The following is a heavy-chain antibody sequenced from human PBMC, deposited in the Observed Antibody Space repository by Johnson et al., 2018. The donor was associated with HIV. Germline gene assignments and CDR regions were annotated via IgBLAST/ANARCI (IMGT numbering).Heavy chain of an antibody. CDR2: IRYDGSNK. J-gene: IGHJ3*02. Sequence: VQLVGSGGRLIQPGGSLRLSCTASDFTVSSNYMSWVRQAPGKGLEWVAFIRYDGSNKYYADSVKGRFTISRDNSKNTLYLQMNSLRAEDTAVYYCAKEKNGYHWTFDIWGQGTMVTVSS. V-gene: IGHV3-30*02. D-gene: IGHD5-24*01. CDR1: DFTVSSNY. CDR3: AKEKNGYHWTFDI.